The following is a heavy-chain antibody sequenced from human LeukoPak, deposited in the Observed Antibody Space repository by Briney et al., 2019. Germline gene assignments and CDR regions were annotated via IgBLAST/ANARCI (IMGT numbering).Heavy chain of an antibody. CDR2: IYYSGGT. D-gene: IGHD2-15*01. CDR3: ARDIWGTYCSGGSCYSYAFDI. Sequence: SETLSLTCTVSGGSISSGDYYWSWIRQPPGKGLVWIGYIYYSGGTYYNPSLKSRVTISVDTSKNQFSLKLSSVTAADTAVYYCARDIWGTYCSGGSCYSYAFDIWGQGTMVTVSS. CDR1: GGSISSGDYY. V-gene: IGHV4-30-4*08. J-gene: IGHJ3*02.